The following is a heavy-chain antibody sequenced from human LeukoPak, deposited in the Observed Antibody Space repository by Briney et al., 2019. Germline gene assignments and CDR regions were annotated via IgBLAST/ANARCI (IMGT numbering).Heavy chain of an antibody. J-gene: IGHJ4*02. CDR3: ARGAYTVDY. Sequence: GGSLRLSCAASGFTFSSYEMNWVRQAPGKGLEWVSYISSSGSTIYYADSVKGRFTISRDNAKNSLYLQMNSLRADDTAVYYCARGAYTVDYWGQGTLATVSS. D-gene: IGHD4-11*01. CDR1: GFTFSSYE. CDR2: ISSSGSTI. V-gene: IGHV3-48*03.